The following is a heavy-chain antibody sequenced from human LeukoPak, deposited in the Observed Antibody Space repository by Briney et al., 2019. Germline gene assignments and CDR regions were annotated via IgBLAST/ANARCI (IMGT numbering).Heavy chain of an antibody. CDR3: AKDGVWRSYYFDY. V-gene: IGHV3-23*01. CDR1: GFTFSSYA. D-gene: IGHD3-16*01. J-gene: IGHJ4*02. CDR2: ISDSGGNT. Sequence: GGSLRLSCAASGFTFSSYAMSWVRQAPGKGLEWVSSISDSGGNTYYADSGKGRFTISRDNSKNTLCLQMNSLRAEDTAVYYCAKDGVWRSYYFDYWGQGTLVTVSS.